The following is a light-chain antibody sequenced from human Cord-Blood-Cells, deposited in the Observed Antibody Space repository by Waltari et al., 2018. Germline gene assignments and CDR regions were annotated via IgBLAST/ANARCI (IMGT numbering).Light chain of an antibody. CDR2: AAS. CDR3: QQSYSTPYT. Sequence: DIQMTKSTSSPLASVAERVTTTCRASHNISSYLNWYQQKPGKAPKLLIYAASSLQSGVPARFSGSGSGTDFTLTISSLQPEDFATYYCQQSYSTPYTFGQGTKLEIK. J-gene: IGKJ2*01. V-gene: IGKV1-39*01. CDR1: HNISSY.